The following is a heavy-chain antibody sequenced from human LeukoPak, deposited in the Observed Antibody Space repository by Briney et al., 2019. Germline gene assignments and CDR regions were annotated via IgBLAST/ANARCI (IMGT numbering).Heavy chain of an antibody. CDR1: GGSISSSSYY. V-gene: IGHV4-39*01. Sequence: SETLSLTCTVSGGSISSSSYYWGWIRQPPGKGLEWIGSIYYSGSTYYNPSLKSRVTISVDTSKNQFSLKLSSVTAADTAVYYCAAYDFDWLLYNYWGQGTLVTVSS. CDR2: IYYSGST. D-gene: IGHD3-9*01. J-gene: IGHJ4*02. CDR3: AAYDFDWLLYNY.